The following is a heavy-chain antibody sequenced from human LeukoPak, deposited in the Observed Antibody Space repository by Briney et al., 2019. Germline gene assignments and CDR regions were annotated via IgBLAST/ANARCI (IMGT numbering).Heavy chain of an antibody. V-gene: IGHV3-30-3*01. CDR3: AREFGVVIATSRYYMDV. D-gene: IGHD2-21*01. J-gene: IGHJ6*03. Sequence: GGSLRLSCVASGFTFSSYAMHWVRQAPGKGLEWVAVISYDGSNKYYADSVKGRFTISRDNSKNTLYLQMNSLRAEDTAVYYCAREFGVVIATSRYYMDVWGKGTTVTVSS. CDR1: GFTFSSYA. CDR2: ISYDGSNK.